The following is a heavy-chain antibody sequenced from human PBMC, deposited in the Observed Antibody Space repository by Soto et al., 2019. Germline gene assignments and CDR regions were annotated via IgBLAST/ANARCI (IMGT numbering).Heavy chain of an antibody. CDR1: GGYIRSSNW. V-gene: IGHV4-4*02. CDR3: ARSPDSSGYYPRWYYYGMDV. Sequence: SETLSLTYAVSGGYIRSSNWWSWVRQHPGKGLEWIGEIYHSGSTNYNPSLKSRVTISVDKSKNQFSLKLSSVTAADTAVYYCARSPDSSGYYPRWYYYGMDVWGQGTTVTVSS. CDR2: IYHSGST. D-gene: IGHD3-22*01. J-gene: IGHJ6*02.